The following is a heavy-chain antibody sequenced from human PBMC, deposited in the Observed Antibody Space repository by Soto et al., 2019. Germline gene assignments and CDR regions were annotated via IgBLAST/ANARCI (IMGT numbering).Heavy chain of an antibody. Sequence: GESLKISCKGSGYSFTSYWSGWVRQMPGKGLEWRGIIYPGDSDTRENPPFQSQVTISADKSISTAYLQWSSLKASDPAMYYCARQGCSSTICYIWCYYYYGMYVWGQGTTVTVSS. D-gene: IGHD2-2*02. CDR2: IYPGDSDT. CDR3: ARQGCSSTICYIWCYYYYGMYV. CDR1: GYSFTSYW. J-gene: IGHJ6*02. V-gene: IGHV5-51*01.